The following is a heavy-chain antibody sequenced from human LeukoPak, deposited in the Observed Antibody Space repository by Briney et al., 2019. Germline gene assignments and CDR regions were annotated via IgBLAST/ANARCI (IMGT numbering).Heavy chain of an antibody. J-gene: IGHJ4*02. CDR3: ARVQPHYYDSSGYPPDY. Sequence: GGSLRLSCAASGFTFSDYYMSWIRQTPGKGLEWVSYISSSGSTIYYADSVKGRFTISRDNAKNSLYLQMNSLRAEDTAVYYCARVQPHYYDSSGYPPDYWGQGTLVTVSS. V-gene: IGHV3-11*01. CDR2: ISSSGSTI. CDR1: GFTFSDYY. D-gene: IGHD3-22*01.